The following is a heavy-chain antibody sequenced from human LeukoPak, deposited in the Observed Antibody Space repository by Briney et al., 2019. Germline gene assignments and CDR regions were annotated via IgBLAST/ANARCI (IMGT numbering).Heavy chain of an antibody. Sequence: ASVKVSCKASGYTFTSYGISWVRQAPGQGLEWMGWISAYNGNTNYAQKLQGRVTMTTGTSTSTAYMELRSLRSDDTAVYYCARDGPDYYDSSGYYKREDAFDIWGQGTMVTVSS. D-gene: IGHD3-22*01. CDR2: ISAYNGNT. V-gene: IGHV1-18*01. J-gene: IGHJ3*02. CDR1: GYTFTSYG. CDR3: ARDGPDYYDSSGYYKREDAFDI.